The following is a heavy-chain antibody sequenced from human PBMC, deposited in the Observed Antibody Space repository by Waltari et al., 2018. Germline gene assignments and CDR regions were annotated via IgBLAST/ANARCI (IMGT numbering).Heavy chain of an antibody. Sequence: QVQLQESGPGLVKPSQTLSLTCTVSGGSISSGGYYWSWIRQHPGKGLEWIGYIYYSGSTNYNPSLKSRVTISGDTSKNQFSLKLSSVTAADTAVYYCARAVGVVPAARAFDIWGQGTMVTVSS. V-gene: IGHV4-61*08. D-gene: IGHD2-2*01. CDR2: IYYSGST. J-gene: IGHJ3*02. CDR3: ARAVGVVPAARAFDI. CDR1: GGSISSGGYY.